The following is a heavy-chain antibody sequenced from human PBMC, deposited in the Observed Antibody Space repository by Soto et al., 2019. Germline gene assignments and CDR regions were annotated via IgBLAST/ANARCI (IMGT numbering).Heavy chain of an antibody. CDR2: ISVYNGNT. D-gene: IGHD6-19*01. V-gene: IGHV1-18*01. J-gene: IGHJ6*02. CDR3: ARDVSSGQLGGVDV. CDR1: GYTFSIYG. Sequence: ASVKVSCKASGYTFSIYGISWVRQAPGQGLEWMGWISVYNGNTDYAQDLQGRVTLTTDTSTGTAHMELRSLRSADTAVYYCARDVSSGQLGGVDVWGQGTTVTVSS.